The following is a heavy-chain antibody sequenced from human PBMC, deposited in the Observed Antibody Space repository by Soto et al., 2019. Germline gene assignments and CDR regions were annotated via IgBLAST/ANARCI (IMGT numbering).Heavy chain of an antibody. CDR2: IYSGGST. V-gene: IGHV3-66*01. J-gene: IGHJ6*03. CDR3: ARDRGFCIGGSGYHPNYYSYMDV. CDR1: GFTVSSNY. Sequence: GGSLRLSCAASGFTVSSNYMSWVRQAPGKGLEWVSVIYSGGSTYYADSVKGRFTISRDNSKNTLYLQMNSLRAEDTAVYYCARDRGFCIGGSGYHPNYYSYMDVRGKGTTVTFP. D-gene: IGHD2-15*01.